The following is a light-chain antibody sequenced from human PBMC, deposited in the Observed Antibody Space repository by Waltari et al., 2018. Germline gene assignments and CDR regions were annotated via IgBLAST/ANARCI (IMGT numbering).Light chain of an antibody. J-gene: IGLJ2*01. CDR1: THDICATDY. Sequence: QSFGPQPPSVSGSPGLSLAISFTGTTHDICATDYVARYQQHPGRAPQLVIYDVSVRPSGVSIRFSGSKSGNTASLTISGLQAEDEALYYCSSYTLTNPVVFGGGTKLTVL. CDR2: DVS. V-gene: IGLV2-14*03. CDR3: SSYTLTNPVV.